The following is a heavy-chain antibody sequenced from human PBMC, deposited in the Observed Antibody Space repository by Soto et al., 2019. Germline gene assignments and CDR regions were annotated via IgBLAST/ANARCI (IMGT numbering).Heavy chain of an antibody. J-gene: IGHJ6*02. CDR3: ARVGVTTASYYYYGMDV. D-gene: IGHD4-17*01. Sequence: GGSLRLSCAASGFTFSSYAMHWVRQAPGKGLEWVAVISYDGSNKYYADSVKGRFTISRDNSKNTLYLQMNSLRAEDTAVYYCARVGVTTASYYYYGMDVWGQGTTVTVSS. CDR1: GFTFSSYA. V-gene: IGHV3-30-3*01. CDR2: ISYDGSNK.